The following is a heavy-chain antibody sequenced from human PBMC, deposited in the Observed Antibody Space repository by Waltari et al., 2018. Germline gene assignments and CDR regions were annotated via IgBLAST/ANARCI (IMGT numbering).Heavy chain of an antibody. J-gene: IGHJ2*01. D-gene: IGHD3-3*01. CDR3: ARAGMRIFGVVIIKNWYFDL. CDR2: MNPNSGNT. CDR1: GYTFTSYD. Sequence: QVQLVQSGAEVKKPGASVKVSCKASGYTFTSYDIIWVRQATGQGLEWMGWMNPNSGNTGYAQKFQGRVTMTRNTSISTAYMELSSLRSEDTAVYYCARAGMRIFGVVIIKNWYFDLWGRGTLVTVSS. V-gene: IGHV1-8*01.